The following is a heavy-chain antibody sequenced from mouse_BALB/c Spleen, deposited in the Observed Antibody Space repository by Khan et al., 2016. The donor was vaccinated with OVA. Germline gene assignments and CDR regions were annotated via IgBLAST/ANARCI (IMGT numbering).Heavy chain of an antibody. CDR3: ARREGLYDMDY. CDR2: ISSGSSTI. D-gene: IGHD3-3*01. Sequence: EVELVESGGGLVQPGGSRKLSCEASGFTFSSFGMHWVRQAPEKGLEWVAFISSGSSTIYYADTVKGRFTISRDDPKNTLFLQMTSLRSEDTAMYYCARREGLYDMDYWGQGTSVTVSS. J-gene: IGHJ4*01. CDR1: GFTFSSFG. V-gene: IGHV5-17*02.